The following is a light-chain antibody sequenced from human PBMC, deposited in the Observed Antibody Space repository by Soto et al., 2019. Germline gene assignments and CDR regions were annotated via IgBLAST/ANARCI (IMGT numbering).Light chain of an antibody. J-gene: IGLJ1*01. CDR2: EVS. Sequence: QSALTQPPSASGSPGQSVTISCTGTSSDVGGYNYVSWYQQHPGKAPKLMIYEVSKRPSGVPDRFSGSKSGNTASLTASWLQADDEADDYCSSYAGSNNYVFGTGTKV. CDR1: SSDVGGYNY. V-gene: IGLV2-8*01. CDR3: SSYAGSNNYV.